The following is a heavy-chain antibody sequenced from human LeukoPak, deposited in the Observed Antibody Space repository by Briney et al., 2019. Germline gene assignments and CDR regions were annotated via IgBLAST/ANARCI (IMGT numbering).Heavy chain of an antibody. V-gene: IGHV4-39*07. J-gene: IGHJ4*02. Sequence: SDTLSLTCTVSVGSISSSSYYWGWIRQPPGKGLAWIGCIYYSGSTHYNPALKSRHTISVDTSKNQFSRKLSSVTAADTAVYYCASLLSTGTHGYVDYWGKGTLVAVSS. D-gene: IGHD2-8*02. CDR3: ASLLSTGTHGYVDY. CDR2: IYYSGST. CDR1: VGSISSSSYY.